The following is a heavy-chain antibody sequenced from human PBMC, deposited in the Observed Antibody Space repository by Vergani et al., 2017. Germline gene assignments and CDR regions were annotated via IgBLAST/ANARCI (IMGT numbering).Heavy chain of an antibody. CDR1: GDSINNGNYS. D-gene: IGHD3-9*01. V-gene: IGHV4-39*01. J-gene: IGHJ4*02. Sequence: QLQLQESGPGLVKPSETLSLTCIVSGDSINNGNYSWGWIRQPPGKGLEWIGGVYYNGSTYYNPSLKSRVTTSVDASKNQFSLKLTSVTAADTAVYRCGCRATTPTKWELRYYFDDWGQGSLVAVAS. CDR3: GCRATTPTKWELRYYFDD. CDR2: VYYNGST.